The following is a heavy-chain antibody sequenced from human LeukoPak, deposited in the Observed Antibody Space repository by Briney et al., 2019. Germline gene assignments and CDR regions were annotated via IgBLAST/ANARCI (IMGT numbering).Heavy chain of an antibody. CDR1: GGSISRFY. D-gene: IGHD4-17*01. V-gene: IGHV4-59*08. CDR3: ARIARDLTVTTDYFDY. Sequence: SETLSLACTVSGGSISRFYWSWIRQPPGKGLEWIGYIYYSGSTNYNPSLKSRVTMSVDTSKNQFSLKLSSVTAADTAVYYCARIARDLTVTTDYFDYWGQGTLVTVSS. J-gene: IGHJ4*02. CDR2: IYYSGST.